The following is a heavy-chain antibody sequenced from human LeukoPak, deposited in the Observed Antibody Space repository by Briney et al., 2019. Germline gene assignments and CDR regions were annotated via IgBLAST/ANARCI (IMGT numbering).Heavy chain of an antibody. J-gene: IGHJ4*02. Sequence: ASVKVSCKASGYTFTSYGISWVRQAPGQGLEWMGWISAYNGNTNYAQKLQGRVTMTTDTSTCTAYMELRSLRSDDTAVYYCARDKRDYYDSYIDYWGQGTLVTVSS. CDR2: ISAYNGNT. CDR1: GYTFTSYG. D-gene: IGHD3-22*01. CDR3: ARDKRDYYDSYIDY. V-gene: IGHV1-18*01.